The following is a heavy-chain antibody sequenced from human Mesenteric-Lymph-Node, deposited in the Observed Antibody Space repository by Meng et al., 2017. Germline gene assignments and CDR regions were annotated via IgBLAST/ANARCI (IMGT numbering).Heavy chain of an antibody. J-gene: IGHJ3*02. Sequence: GESLKISCAASGFTFSDYYMSWIRQAPGKGLEWASYISSSGSTIYYADSVKGRFTISRDNAKNSLYLQMNSLRAEDTAVYYCARVGYYDSSGYYYSHAFDIWGQGTMVTVSS. CDR3: ARVGYYDSSGYYYSHAFDI. D-gene: IGHD3-22*01. CDR2: ISSSGSTI. V-gene: IGHV3-11*04. CDR1: GFTFSDYY.